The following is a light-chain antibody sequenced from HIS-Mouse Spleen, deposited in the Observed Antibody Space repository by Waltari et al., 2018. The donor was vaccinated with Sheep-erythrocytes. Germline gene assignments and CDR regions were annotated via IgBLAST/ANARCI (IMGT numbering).Light chain of an antibody. CDR2: EGS. CDR1: SSDVGSYNL. J-gene: IGLJ3*02. Sequence: QSALTQPASVSGSPGQSITISCTGTSSDVGSYNLFSWYQQPPGKAPKLMIYEGSKRPSWVSNRFSGSKSGNTASLTISGLQAEDEADYYCCSYAGSSTPWVFGGGTKLTVL. CDR3: CSYAGSSTPWV. V-gene: IGLV2-23*01.